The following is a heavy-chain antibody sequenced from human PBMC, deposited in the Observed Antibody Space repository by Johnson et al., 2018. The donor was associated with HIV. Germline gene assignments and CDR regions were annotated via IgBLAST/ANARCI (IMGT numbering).Heavy chain of an antibody. J-gene: IGHJ3*02. CDR3: ARAVLWFGDHVFDM. CDR2: IYSGGSR. D-gene: IGHD3-10*01. V-gene: IGHV3-66*01. Sequence: VQLVESGGGVVQPGGSLRLSCAASGFTVNSNYMSWVRQAPGQGLEWVSVIYSGGSRHYRDSVKGRFTVSRDSSRNTVYLQMNSLRAEDTAVYYCARAVLWFGDHVFDMWGQGTMVTVSS. CDR1: GFTVNSNY.